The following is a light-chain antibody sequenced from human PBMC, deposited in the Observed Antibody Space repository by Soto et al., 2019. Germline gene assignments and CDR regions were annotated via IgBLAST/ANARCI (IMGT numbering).Light chain of an antibody. V-gene: IGLV2-14*01. CDR3: SSYTSSTTWA. Sequence: QSALTQPASVSGSPGQSITISCTGTSSDVGAYNYVSWYQQHPGKAPKLMIYDVSNRPSGVSNRFSGSKFGNTASLTISGLQAEDEADYYCSSYTSSTTWAFGGGTKLTVL. J-gene: IGLJ3*02. CDR2: DVS. CDR1: SSDVGAYNY.